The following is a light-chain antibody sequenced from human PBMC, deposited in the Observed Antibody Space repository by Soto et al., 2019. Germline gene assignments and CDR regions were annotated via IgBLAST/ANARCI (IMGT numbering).Light chain of an antibody. CDR1: QSVSTN. CDR3: QQCNNWPRT. CDR2: NAL. J-gene: IGKJ1*01. Sequence: VMSPPTTTMSQSAEVRANFCCRASQSVSTNLAWYQQKPGQAPMLLIHNALTRATGILARFSGSGSGTEFTLTISSLQSEDFAFYYCQQCNNWPRTFGQGTKVDIK. V-gene: IGKV3-15*01.